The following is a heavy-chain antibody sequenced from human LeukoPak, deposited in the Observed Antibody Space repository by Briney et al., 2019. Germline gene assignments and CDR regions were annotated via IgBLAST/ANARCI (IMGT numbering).Heavy chain of an antibody. D-gene: IGHD3-10*01. J-gene: IGHJ5*02. CDR3: ARDRASNWFDP. CDR2: IYYSGST. Sequence: SETLSLTCTVSGGSISSYYWSWIRQPPGKGLEWIGYIYYSGSTNYNPSLKSRVTISVDTSKNQFSLKLSSVTAADTAVYYCARDRASNWFDPWGQGTLVTVSS. V-gene: IGHV4-59*01. CDR1: GGSISSYY.